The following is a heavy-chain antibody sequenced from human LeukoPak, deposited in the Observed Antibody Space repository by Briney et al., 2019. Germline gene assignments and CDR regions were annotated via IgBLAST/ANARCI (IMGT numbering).Heavy chain of an antibody. CDR2: INPNSGDT. J-gene: IGHJ4*02. Sequence: SVKVSCKASGYTFTGYYMHWVRQAPGQGLEWMGWINPNSGDTTYAQKFPGRVTVTRDTSLSTAYMQLSSLRSADPAVYYCARVGSSGWYVHPTLDYWGQGTLVTVSS. V-gene: IGHV1-2*02. D-gene: IGHD6-19*01. CDR3: ARVGSSGWYVHPTLDY. CDR1: GYTFTGYY.